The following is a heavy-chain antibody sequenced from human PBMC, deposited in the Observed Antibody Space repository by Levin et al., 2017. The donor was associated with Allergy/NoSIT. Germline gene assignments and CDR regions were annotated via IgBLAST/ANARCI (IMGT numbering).Heavy chain of an antibody. D-gene: IGHD3-10*01. J-gene: IGHJ4*02. CDR2: LNTDGGGT. Sequence: LSLTCAASGFTFSNSAMTWVRQAPGKGLEWVSALNTDGGGTYYADSVKGRFTIYRDNSKNTLYLQMRSLRADDTAIYYCAKDRDSGSGSYDYWGQGTLVTVSS. V-gene: IGHV3-23*01. CDR1: GFTFSNSA. CDR3: AKDRDSGSGSYDY.